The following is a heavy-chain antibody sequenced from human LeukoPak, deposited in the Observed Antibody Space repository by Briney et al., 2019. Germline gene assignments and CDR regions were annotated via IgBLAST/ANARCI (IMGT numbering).Heavy chain of an antibody. J-gene: IGHJ4*02. CDR2: IIPIFGTA. Sequence: SVKVSCRASGGTFSSYAISWVRQAPGQGLEWMGGIIPIFGTANYAQKFQGRVTITADESTSTAYMELSSLRSEDTAVYYCARYSALGGYNLNYWGQGTLVTVSS. D-gene: IGHD5-24*01. CDR3: ARYSALGGYNLNY. V-gene: IGHV1-69*13. CDR1: GGTFSSYA.